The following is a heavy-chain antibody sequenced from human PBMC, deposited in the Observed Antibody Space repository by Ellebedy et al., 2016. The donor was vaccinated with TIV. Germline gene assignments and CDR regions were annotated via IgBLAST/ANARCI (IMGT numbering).Heavy chain of an antibody. V-gene: IGHV3-15*01. Sequence: GESLKISCVASGFSFANAWVTWVRQAPGKGLEWVGRIKSKIDGGAAEYAAAVRDRFTISRDDSKNTLFLQMNSLKTEDTAVYYCTTEFHNTIVYTFDYWGLGTLVTVSS. J-gene: IGHJ4*02. D-gene: IGHD3-10*01. CDR3: TTEFHNTIVYTFDY. CDR1: GFSFANAW. CDR2: IKSKIDGGAA.